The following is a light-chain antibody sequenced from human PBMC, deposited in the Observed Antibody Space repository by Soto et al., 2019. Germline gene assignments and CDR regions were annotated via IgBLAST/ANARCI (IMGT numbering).Light chain of an antibody. CDR1: STDVGGYNY. V-gene: IGLV2-14*01. CDR2: DVS. J-gene: IGLJ2*01. CDR3: SSYTSSSTLVV. Sequence: QSALTQPASVSGSPGQSITISCTGTSTDVGGYNYVSWYQQHPGKAPKLMIYDVSYRPSGVPNRFSASKSGNTASLTISGLQAEDEADYYCSSYTSSSTLVVFGGGTKLTVL.